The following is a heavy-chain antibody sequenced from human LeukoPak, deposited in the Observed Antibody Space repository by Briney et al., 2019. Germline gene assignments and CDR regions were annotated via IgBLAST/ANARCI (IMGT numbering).Heavy chain of an antibody. CDR1: GFTFSSYS. CDR3: ARDSHSSSWYPSGWFDP. CDR2: ISSSSSYI. Sequence: GGSLRLSCAASGFTFSSYSMNWVRQAPGKGLEWVSSISSSSSYIYYADSVKGRFTISRDNAKNSLYLQMNSLRAEDTAVYYCARDSHSSSWYPSGWFDPWGQGTLVTVSS. V-gene: IGHV3-21*01. J-gene: IGHJ5*02. D-gene: IGHD6-13*01.